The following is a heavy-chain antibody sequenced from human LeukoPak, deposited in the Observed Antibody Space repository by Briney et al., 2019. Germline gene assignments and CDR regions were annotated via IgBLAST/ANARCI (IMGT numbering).Heavy chain of an antibody. CDR1: GFTFSSYS. CDR3: ARVMNYYDSSGYDY. CDR2: IYSGGTT. V-gene: IGHV3-66*01. Sequence: GGSLRLSCAASGFTFSSYSMSWVRQAPGKGLEWVSVIYSGGTTYYADSVKGRFTISRDNSKNTLYLQMNSLRAEDTAVYYCARVMNYYDSSGYDYWGQGTLVTVSS. D-gene: IGHD3-22*01. J-gene: IGHJ4*02.